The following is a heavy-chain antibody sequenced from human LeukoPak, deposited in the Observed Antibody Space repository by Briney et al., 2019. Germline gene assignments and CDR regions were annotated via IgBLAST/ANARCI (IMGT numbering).Heavy chain of an antibody. CDR3: AKDSRYYYDSSGYYGYYWYFDL. V-gene: IGHV3-23*01. J-gene: IGHJ2*01. CDR2: ISGSGGST. CDR1: GFTFNTYA. Sequence: PGGSLRLSCEASGFTFNTYAMNWVRQAPGKGLEWVSAISGSGGSTYYADSVKGRFTISRDNSKNTLYLQMNSLRAEDTAVYYCAKDSRYYYDSSGYYGYYWYFDLWGRGTLVTVSS. D-gene: IGHD3-22*01.